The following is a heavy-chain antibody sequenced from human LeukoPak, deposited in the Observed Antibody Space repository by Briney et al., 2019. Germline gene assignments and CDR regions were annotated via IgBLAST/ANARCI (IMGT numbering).Heavy chain of an antibody. CDR1: GGSISSYY. CDR2: IYYSGST. CDR3: ARGPYYDFWSGYPALYYYYGMDV. J-gene: IGHJ6*02. V-gene: IGHV4-59*01. D-gene: IGHD3-3*01. Sequence: PSETLSLTCTVSGGSISSYYWSWIRQPPGKGLEWIGYIYYSGSTNYNPSLKSRVTISVDTSKNQFSLKLSSVTAADTAVYYCARGPYYDFWSGYPALYYYYGMDVWGQGTTVTVSS.